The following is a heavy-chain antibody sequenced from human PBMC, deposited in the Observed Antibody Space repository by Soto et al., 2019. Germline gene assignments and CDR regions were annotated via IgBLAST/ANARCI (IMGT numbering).Heavy chain of an antibody. J-gene: IGHJ4*02. CDR3: AREYTETVAGPTPYYFDY. CDR1: GNSLSSYY. Sequence: QVQPQESGPGLVKPSETLSLTCSVSGNSLSSYYWSWIRQPAGKGLEWIGRIYISGDTNYNPSLTGRVTMSVDTSKNPFCLKLSSVTAADTAVYSCAREYTETVAGPTPYYFDYWGQGTLVTVSS. CDR2: IYISGDT. V-gene: IGHV4-4*07. D-gene: IGHD6-19*01.